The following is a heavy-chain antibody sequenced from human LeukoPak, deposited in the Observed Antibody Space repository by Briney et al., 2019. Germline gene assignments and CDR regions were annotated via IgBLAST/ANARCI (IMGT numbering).Heavy chain of an antibody. CDR2: ISSSSSYI. V-gene: IGHV3-21*01. J-gene: IGHJ6*02. CDR3: AVSITMVWGVISLGGGMDV. CDR1: GFTFSSYE. D-gene: IGHD3-10*01. Sequence: PGGSLRLSCAASGFTFSSYEMNWVRQAPGKGLEWVSSISSSSSYIYYADSVKGRFTISRDNAKNSLYLQMNSLRAEDTAVYYCAVSITMVWGVISLGGGMDVWGQGTTVTVSS.